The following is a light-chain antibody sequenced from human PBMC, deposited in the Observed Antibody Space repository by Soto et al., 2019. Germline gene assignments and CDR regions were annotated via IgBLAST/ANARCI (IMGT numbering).Light chain of an antibody. J-gene: IGLJ3*02. CDR1: SSDVGTYNY. Sequence: QSVLTQPASVSGSPGQLITISCTGTSSDVGTYNYVSWYQHRPGKAPKLMIYDVSYRPSGVSNRFSGSKSANTASLTISGLQAEDEADYYCSSYTTSNTQVFGGGTKVTVL. V-gene: IGLV2-14*01. CDR2: DVS. CDR3: SSYTTSNTQV.